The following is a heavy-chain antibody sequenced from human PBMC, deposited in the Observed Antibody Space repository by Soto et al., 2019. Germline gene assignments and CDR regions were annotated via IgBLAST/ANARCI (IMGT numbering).Heavy chain of an antibody. V-gene: IGHV3-23*01. CDR3: AKNQGVELVPLATVDWFDP. J-gene: IGHJ5*02. D-gene: IGHD1-26*01. Sequence: WIRQPPGKGLEWISSISGSGFKKYYADSVKGRFTISRDNSKSTVYLELNNLSAEDTAVYHCAKNQGVELVPLATVDWFDPWGQGSVVTVSS. CDR2: ISGSGFKK.